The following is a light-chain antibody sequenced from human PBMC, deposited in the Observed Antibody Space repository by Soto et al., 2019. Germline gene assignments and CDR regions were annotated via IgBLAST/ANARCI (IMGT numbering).Light chain of an antibody. V-gene: IGLV1-44*01. CDR1: SSNIGSHT. Sequence: QSVLTQPPSASGTPGQRVTISCSGSSSNIGSHTVNWYQQLPGTAPKLLIYSNIQRPSGVPDRFSGSKSGTSASLAISGLQSEDEADYYCAAWEGSLNGVLFGGGTKLTVL. J-gene: IGLJ3*02. CDR2: SNI. CDR3: AAWEGSLNGVL.